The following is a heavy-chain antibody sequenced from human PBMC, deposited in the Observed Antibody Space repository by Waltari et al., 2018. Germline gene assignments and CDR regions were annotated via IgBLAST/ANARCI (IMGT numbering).Heavy chain of an antibody. CDR3: ARDRGRGLYLDT. V-gene: IGHV4-4*02. CDR2: VHGSGRA. D-gene: IGHD2-15*01. Sequence: QLQESGPGLMKPSGTLSLSCAVSGDSVTNSYWWRWVRQSPQTGLEWIGQVHGSGRANYNPSFASRVTVSLDTSKNQFSLEVTSATAADTAVYFCARDRGRGLYLDTWGPGTLVTVSP. CDR1: GDSVTNSYW. J-gene: IGHJ4*02.